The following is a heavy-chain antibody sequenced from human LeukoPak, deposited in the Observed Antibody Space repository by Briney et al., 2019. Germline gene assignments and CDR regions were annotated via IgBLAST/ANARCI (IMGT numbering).Heavy chain of an antibody. V-gene: IGHV3-30*03. CDR1: GFTFSDYG. CDR3: ARVDGGSCFDY. CDR2: ISYDGSTK. J-gene: IGHJ4*02. Sequence: GGSLRLSCAASGFTFSDYGMHWVRQAPGKGLEWVAVISYDGSTKYYADSVKGRFTISRDNSKNTLYLQMNSLRAEDTAVYYCARVDGGSCFDYWGQGTLVTVSS. D-gene: IGHD2-15*01.